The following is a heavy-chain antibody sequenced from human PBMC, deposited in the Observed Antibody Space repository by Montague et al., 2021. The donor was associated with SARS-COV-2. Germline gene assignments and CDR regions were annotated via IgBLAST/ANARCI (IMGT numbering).Heavy chain of an antibody. Sequence: SETLSLTCAVYGGSLSGHSWTWIRQPPGKGLEWIGYIYYSGGTNYNPSLKSRVTISVDTSKNQFSLKARSVTAADTAVYYCARGDYYDSTGYYDYWGQGTLVTVSS. CDR3: ARGDYYDSTGYYDY. V-gene: IGHV4-59*11. J-gene: IGHJ4*01. CDR2: IYYSGGT. D-gene: IGHD3-22*01. CDR1: GGSLSGHS.